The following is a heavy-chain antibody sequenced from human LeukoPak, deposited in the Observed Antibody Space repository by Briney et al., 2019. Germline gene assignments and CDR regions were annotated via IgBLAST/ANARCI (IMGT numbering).Heavy chain of an antibody. J-gene: IGHJ1*01. CDR3: ARRRYYDGSGYLE. V-gene: IGHV4-39*01. CDR2: IYYSGRT. CDR1: GDSVSRSDSY. D-gene: IGHD3-22*01. Sequence: SETLSLTCSVSGDSVSRSDSYWYWIRQPPGKGLEWIGTIYYSGRTYYSPSLKSRVTMSVDPSNNQFSLNLRSVTAADTALYYCARRRYYDGSGYLEWGQGTLLSVSS.